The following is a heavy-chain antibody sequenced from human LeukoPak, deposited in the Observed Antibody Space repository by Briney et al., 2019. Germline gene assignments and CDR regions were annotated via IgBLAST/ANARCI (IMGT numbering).Heavy chain of an antibody. CDR1: GYSFTNYW. D-gene: IGHD6-19*01. V-gene: IGHV5-51*01. CDR2: IYLADSNT. CDR3: ASSYSSGLFFDY. Sequence: GESLKISCKGSGYSFTNYWISWVRQMPGKGLEWMGIIYLADSNTRYSPSFQGQVTISADKSISTAYLQWSSLTASGTAMYYCASSYSSGLFFDYWGEGTLVTVSS. J-gene: IGHJ4*02.